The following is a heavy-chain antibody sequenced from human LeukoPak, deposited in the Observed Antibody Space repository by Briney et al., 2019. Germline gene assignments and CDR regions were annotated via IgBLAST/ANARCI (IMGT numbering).Heavy chain of an antibody. Sequence: PSETLSLTCTVSGGSISSYYWSWIRQPPGKGLEWIGYIYYSGSTNYNPSLKSRVTISVDTSKNQFSLKLSSVTAADTAVYYCARQDAILTGYAMDYYYYGMDVWDQGTTVTVSS. V-gene: IGHV4-59*08. J-gene: IGHJ6*02. D-gene: IGHD3-9*01. CDR3: ARQDAILTGYAMDYYYYGMDV. CDR2: IYYSGST. CDR1: GGSISSYY.